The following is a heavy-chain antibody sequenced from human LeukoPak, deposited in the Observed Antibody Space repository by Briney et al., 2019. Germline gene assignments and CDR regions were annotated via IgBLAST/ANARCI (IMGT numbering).Heavy chain of an antibody. V-gene: IGHV4-59*08. CDR1: GGSLTSHY. D-gene: IGHD1-26*01. J-gene: IGHJ4*02. CDR3: ARQPYMLGAYYFDF. CDR2: VFYSGDT. Sequence: SETPSLTCSVSGGSLTSHYWSWIRQPPGKGLEWIAYVFYSGDTNYNPSLKSRVTISVDTSKNQFSLKLDSVTAADTAVYFCARQPYMLGAYYFDFWGQGTLVTVSS.